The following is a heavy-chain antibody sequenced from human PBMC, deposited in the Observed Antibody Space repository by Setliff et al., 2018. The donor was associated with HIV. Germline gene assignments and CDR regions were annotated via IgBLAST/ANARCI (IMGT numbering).Heavy chain of an antibody. V-gene: IGHV4-61*09. CDR3: ARDPHYFDTSGYYSYFYFDY. J-gene: IGHJ4*01. CDR1: GGSISSGNYY. Sequence: PSETLSLTCNVSGGSISSGNYYWSWIRLPAGKGLEWVGHIYTSGSTNYNPSLKSRVTISIDTSKSQFSLKLTSVTAADTAVYFCARDPHYFDTSGYYSYFYFDYWGHGTLVTVSS. CDR2: IYTSGST. D-gene: IGHD3-22*01.